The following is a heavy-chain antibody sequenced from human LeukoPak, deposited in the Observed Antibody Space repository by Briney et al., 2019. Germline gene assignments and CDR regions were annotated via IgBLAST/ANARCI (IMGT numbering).Heavy chain of an antibody. CDR3: ARESVGADIVVVTAILDY. CDR2: INPSGGST. Sequence: ASVKVSCKASGYTFTSYYMHWVRQAPGQGLEWMGIINPSGGSTSYAQKFQGRVTMTRDMSTSTVYMELSSLRSEDTAVYYCARESVGADIVVVTAILDYWGQGTLVAVSS. J-gene: IGHJ4*02. D-gene: IGHD2-21*02. V-gene: IGHV1-46*01. CDR1: GYTFTSYY.